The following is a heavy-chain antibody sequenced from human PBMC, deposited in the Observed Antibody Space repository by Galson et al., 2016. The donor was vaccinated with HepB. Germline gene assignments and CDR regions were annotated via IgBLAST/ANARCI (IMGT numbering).Heavy chain of an antibody. Sequence: SLRLSCAASGFSLSNYWMVWGRQAPGKGLVWVSRMNSDGTTRNYADSVRGRFTISRDNAKNTLYLQMDSLRADDTAVYYCAIASGAYCRSTTCPGSWGQGTLVTVSS. J-gene: IGHJ5*02. CDR3: AIASGAYCRSTTCPGS. CDR1: GFSLSNYW. D-gene: IGHD2-2*01. V-gene: IGHV3-74*01. CDR2: MNSDGTTR.